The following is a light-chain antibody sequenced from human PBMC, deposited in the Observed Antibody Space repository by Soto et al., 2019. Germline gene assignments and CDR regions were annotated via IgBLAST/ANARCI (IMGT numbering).Light chain of an antibody. CDR3: QQYNSILRT. V-gene: IGKV1-5*01. CDR1: QSISSW. Sequence: DIQMTQSPSTLSASVGDRVTITCRASQSISSWLAWYQQKPGKAPKLLIYDASSLESGVPSRFSGSGSGTEFTLTISSLQPDDFATDYCQQYNSILRTCGQGTKVDIK. J-gene: IGKJ1*01. CDR2: DAS.